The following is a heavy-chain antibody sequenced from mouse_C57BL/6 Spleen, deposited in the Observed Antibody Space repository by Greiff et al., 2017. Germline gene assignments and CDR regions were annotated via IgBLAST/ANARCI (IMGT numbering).Heavy chain of an antibody. CDR2: LYPGDGDT. V-gene: IGHV1-82*01. CDR1: GYAFSSSW. Sequence: QVQLQQSGPELVKPGASVKISCKASGYAFSSSWMNWVKQRPGQGLEWIGRLYPGDGDTNYNGKFKGKATLTADKSSSTAYMQLSSLTSEDSAVYFCARERGTWFADWGQGTLVTVSA. CDR3: ARERGTWFAD. J-gene: IGHJ3*01.